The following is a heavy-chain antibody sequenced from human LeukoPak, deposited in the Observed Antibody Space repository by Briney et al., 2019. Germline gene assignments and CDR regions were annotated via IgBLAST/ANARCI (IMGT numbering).Heavy chain of an antibody. V-gene: IGHV1-69*04. CDR1: GYTFTSYA. CDR2: IIPILGIA. D-gene: IGHD6-13*01. Sequence: ASVKVSCKASGYTFTSYAISWVRQAPGQGLEWMGRIIPILGIANYAQKFQGRVTITADKSTSTAYMELSSLRSEDTAVYYCASSPGYSSSLDYWGQGTLVTVSS. J-gene: IGHJ4*02. CDR3: ASSPGYSSSLDY.